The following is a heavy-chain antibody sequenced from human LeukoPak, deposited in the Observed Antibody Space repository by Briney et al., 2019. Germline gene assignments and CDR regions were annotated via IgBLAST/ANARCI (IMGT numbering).Heavy chain of an antibody. V-gene: IGHV3-7*01. CDR3: AKPLSVVVPAARGFDAFDI. CDR2: IKQDGSEK. J-gene: IGHJ3*02. D-gene: IGHD2-2*01. Sequence: GGSLRLSCAASGFTFSSYWMSWVRQAPGKGLEWVANIKQDGSEKYYVDSVKGRFTISRDNAKNSLYLQMNSLRAEDTAVYYCAKPLSVVVPAARGFDAFDIWGQGTMVTVSS. CDR1: GFTFSSYW.